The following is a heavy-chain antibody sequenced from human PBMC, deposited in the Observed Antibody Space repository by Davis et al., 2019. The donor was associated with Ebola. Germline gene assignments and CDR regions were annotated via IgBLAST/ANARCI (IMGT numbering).Heavy chain of an antibody. J-gene: IGHJ4*02. CDR3: NTQGNIVATGHDY. CDR2: IRSKANSYAT. Sequence: GESLKISCAASGFTFSGSSMHWVRPASGKGLEWVGHIRSKANSYATAYGASVKGRFTISRDDSKNTAYLQMNSLKTEDTAVYYCNTQGNIVATGHDYWGQGTLVTVSS. CDR1: GFTFSGSS. D-gene: IGHD5-12*01. V-gene: IGHV3-73*01.